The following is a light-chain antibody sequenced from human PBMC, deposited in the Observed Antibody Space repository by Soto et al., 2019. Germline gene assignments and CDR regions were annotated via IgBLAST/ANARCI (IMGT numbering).Light chain of an antibody. CDR2: DVS. CDR3: CSYAGSFVI. V-gene: IGLV2-11*01. J-gene: IGLJ2*01. CDR1: SSDVGGYHY. Sequence: QSALTQPRSVSGSPGQSVTISCAGTSSDVGGYHYVSWYQHHPGKAPKLMIYDVSKRPSGVPDRFSGSKSGNTASLTISGLQAEDEADYYCCSYAGSFVIFGGGTKLTVL.